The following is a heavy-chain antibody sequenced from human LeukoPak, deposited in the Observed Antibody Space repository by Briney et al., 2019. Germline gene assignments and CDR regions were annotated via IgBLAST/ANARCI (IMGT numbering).Heavy chain of an antibody. Sequence: PGGSLRLSCAASGFTFSSYGMHWVRQAPGKGLEWVAVISYDGSNKYYADSVKGRFTISRDNSKNSLYLQMNSLRAEDTALYYCAKGGYGSGSYLDYWGQGTLVTVSS. CDR1: GFTFSSYG. J-gene: IGHJ4*02. CDR2: ISYDGSNK. CDR3: AKGGYGSGSYLDY. V-gene: IGHV3-30*18. D-gene: IGHD3-10*01.